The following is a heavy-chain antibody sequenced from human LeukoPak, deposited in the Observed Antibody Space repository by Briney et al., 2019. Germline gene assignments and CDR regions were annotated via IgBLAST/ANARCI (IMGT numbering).Heavy chain of an antibody. V-gene: IGHV5-51*01. CDR2: IYPGDSDT. CDR3: ARWYGSNTRGYYFDS. D-gene: IGHD3-10*01. Sequence: GESLKISCKGSGYSFISYWIGWVRQMPGKGLEWMGSIYPGDSDTRYSPSFQGQVTISADKSITTAYLQWSSLKASDTAMYYCARWYGSNTRGYYFDSWGQGTLVTVSS. J-gene: IGHJ4*02. CDR1: GYSFISYW.